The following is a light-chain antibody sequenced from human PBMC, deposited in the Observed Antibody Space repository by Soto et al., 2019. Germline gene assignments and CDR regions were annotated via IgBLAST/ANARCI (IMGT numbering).Light chain of an antibody. Sequence: QSVLTQPPSVSGFPGQSVSISCTGTNSDVGNYNYVSWYQQHPGKVPKLMIFDVSRRPSGVPDRFSGSKSGNTASLTISGLQAEDEADYFCSSYAGNTIVIFGGGTQLTVL. CDR1: NSDVGNYNY. CDR3: SSYAGNTIVI. CDR2: DVS. V-gene: IGLV2-11*01. J-gene: IGLJ2*01.